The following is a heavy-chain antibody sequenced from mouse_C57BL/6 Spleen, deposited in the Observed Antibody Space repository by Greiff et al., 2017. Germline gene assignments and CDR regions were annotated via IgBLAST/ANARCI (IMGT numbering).Heavy chain of an antibody. Sequence: QVQLQQSGAELVRPGSSVKLSCKASGYTFTSYWMDWVKQRPGQGLEWIGNIYPSDSETHYNQKFKDKATLTVDKSSSTAYMQLSSLTSEDSAVYYCARSLDYGSSYDYWGQGTTLTVSS. CDR3: ARSLDYGSSYDY. CDR1: GYTFTSYW. CDR2: IYPSDSET. J-gene: IGHJ2*01. D-gene: IGHD1-1*01. V-gene: IGHV1-61*01.